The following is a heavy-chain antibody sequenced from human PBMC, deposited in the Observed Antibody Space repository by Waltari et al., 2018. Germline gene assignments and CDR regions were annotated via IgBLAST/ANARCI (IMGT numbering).Heavy chain of an antibody. J-gene: IGHJ4*02. Sequence: QVQLQQWGAGLLQPSETLSLTCAVYGGSFSGYYWSWSRQRPGKGLEWIGENNHSGNTNYNPTLKSRITIAVDTSKNQCSLKLGSVTAADTAVYDCAGQPVGYFDYWGQGTLVTVSS. V-gene: IGHV4-34*01. CDR2: NNHSGNT. CDR1: GGSFSGYY. CDR3: AGQPVGYFDY.